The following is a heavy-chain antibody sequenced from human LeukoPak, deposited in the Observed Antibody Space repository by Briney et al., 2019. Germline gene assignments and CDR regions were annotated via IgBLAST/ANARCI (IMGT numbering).Heavy chain of an antibody. D-gene: IGHD3-3*01. J-gene: IGHJ4*02. CDR3: AKDKGREDFWSGYGAGFDY. Sequence: GGSLRLSCAASGFTFSVYSMNWVRQAPGKGLEWVSSISSSGSYIYYADSLKGRFTISRDNAKNSLYLQMNSLRAEDTAVYYCAKDKGREDFWSGYGAGFDYWGQGTLVTVSS. CDR1: GFTFSVYS. V-gene: IGHV3-21*04. CDR2: ISSSGSYI.